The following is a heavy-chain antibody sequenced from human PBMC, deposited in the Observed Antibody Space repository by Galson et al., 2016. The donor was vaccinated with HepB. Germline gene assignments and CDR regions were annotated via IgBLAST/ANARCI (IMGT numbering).Heavy chain of an antibody. CDR2: ISNTGNTR. V-gene: IGHV3-48*04. J-gene: IGHJ2*01. Sequence: SLRLSCAASGFTFSSYSMNWIRQAPGKGLEWVSHISNTGNTRTYADSVEGRFTVSRDNAKNSLYLHMNTLRAEDTAVYYCATARRRYFDLWGRGTLVTVSS. CDR3: ATARRRYFDL. CDR1: GFTFSSYS.